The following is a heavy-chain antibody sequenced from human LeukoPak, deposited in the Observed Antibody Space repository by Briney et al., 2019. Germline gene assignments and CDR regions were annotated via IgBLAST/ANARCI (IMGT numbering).Heavy chain of an antibody. CDR2: INSDGSST. CDR3: AKERDGYNDLGY. J-gene: IGHJ4*02. CDR1: GFTFSSYW. V-gene: IGHV3-74*01. D-gene: IGHD5-24*01. Sequence: GGSLRLSCAASGFTFSSYWMHWVRQAPGKGLVWVSRINSDGSSTSYADSVKGRFTISRDNAKNTLYLQMNSLRAEDTAVYYCAKERDGYNDLGYWGQGTLVTVSS.